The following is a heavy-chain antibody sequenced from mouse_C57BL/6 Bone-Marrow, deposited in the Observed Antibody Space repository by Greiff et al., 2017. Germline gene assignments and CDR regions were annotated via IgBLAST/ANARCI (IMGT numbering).Heavy chain of an antibody. V-gene: IGHV1-15*01. D-gene: IGHD1-1*01. Sequence: QVQLQQSGAELVRPGASVTLSCKASGYTFTDYEMHWVKQTPVHGLEWIGAIDPETGGTAYNQKFKGKAILTADKSSRTAYLELRSLRAEDTAVYYCVRGKGYRDYGGQGTSVTVSS. J-gene: IGHJ4*01. CDR1: GYTFTDYE. CDR3: VRGKGYRDY. CDR2: IDPETGGT.